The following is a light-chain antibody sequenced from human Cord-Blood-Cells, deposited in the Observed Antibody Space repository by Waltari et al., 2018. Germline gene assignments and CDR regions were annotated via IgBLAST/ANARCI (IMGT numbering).Light chain of an antibody. CDR3: MQALQTPWT. V-gene: IGKV2-28*01. CDR1: QSLLHSNGYNY. CDR2: LGS. Sequence: IVMTPSPLSLPVIPGVPASISCRPSQSLLHSNGYNYLDWYLQKPGQSPQLLIYLGSNRASGVPDRFSGSGSGTDFTLKISRVEAEDVGVYYCMQALQTPWTFGQGTKVEIK. J-gene: IGKJ1*01.